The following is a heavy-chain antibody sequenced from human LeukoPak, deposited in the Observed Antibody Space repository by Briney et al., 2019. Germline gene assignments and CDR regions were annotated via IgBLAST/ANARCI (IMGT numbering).Heavy chain of an antibody. J-gene: IGHJ4*02. D-gene: IGHD2-21*02. V-gene: IGHV1-69*04. CDR1: GGTFSTYG. Sequence: ASVKVSCKASGGTFSTYGISWVRQAPGQGLEWMGRIIPILGIASCAQKFQGRVTITVDKSTSTAYMELSSLRSEDSAVYYCARLVVTAIPVLDSWGLGTPVTVSS. CDR2: IIPILGIA. CDR3: ARLVVTAIPVLDS.